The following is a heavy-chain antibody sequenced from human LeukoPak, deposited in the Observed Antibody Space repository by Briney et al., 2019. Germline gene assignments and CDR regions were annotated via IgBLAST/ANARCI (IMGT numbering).Heavy chain of an antibody. V-gene: IGHV3-48*01. D-gene: IGHD3-22*01. CDR2: ISSSSSTI. CDR1: GFTFSSYS. CDR3: ARDGGDSSGYWFDY. Sequence: GGSLRLSCAASGFTFSSYSMNWVCQAPGKGLEWVSYISSSSSTIYYADSVKGRFTISRDNAKNSLYLQMNSLRAEDTAVYYCARDGGDSSGYWFDYWGQGTLVTVSS. J-gene: IGHJ4*02.